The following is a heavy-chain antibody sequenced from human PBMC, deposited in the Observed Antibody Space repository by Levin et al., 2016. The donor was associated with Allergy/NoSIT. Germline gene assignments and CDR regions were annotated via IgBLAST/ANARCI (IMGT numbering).Heavy chain of an antibody. D-gene: IGHD3-3*01. Sequence: GGSLRLSCAASGFTFSSYSMNWVRQAPGKGLEWVSSISSSSSYIYYADSVKGRFTISRDNAKNSLYLQMNSLRAEDTAVYYCARVREFWSGYLDYWGQGTLVTVSS. CDR2: ISSSSSYI. CDR3: ARVREFWSGYLDY. V-gene: IGHV3-21*01. J-gene: IGHJ4*02. CDR1: GFTFSSYS.